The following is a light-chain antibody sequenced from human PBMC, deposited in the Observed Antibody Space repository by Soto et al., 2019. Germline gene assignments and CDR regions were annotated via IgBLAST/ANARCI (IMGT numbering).Light chain of an antibody. CDR2: KAS. J-gene: IGKJ1*01. Sequence: DIQMTQSPSTLSASVGDRVTITCRASQDINNCLAWYQQKPGKAPNLLIYKASSLESGVPSRFSGIGSGTEFTLTISSLQPDDSATYYCQQCNNYPWTFGQGTKVEVK. CDR1: QDINNC. CDR3: QQCNNYPWT. V-gene: IGKV1-5*03.